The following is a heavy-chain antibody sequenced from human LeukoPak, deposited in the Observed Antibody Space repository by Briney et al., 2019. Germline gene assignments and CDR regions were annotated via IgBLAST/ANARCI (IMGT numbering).Heavy chain of an antibody. CDR1: GESISGFY. V-gene: IGHV4-59*01. J-gene: IGHJ6*03. D-gene: IGHD4-17*01. CDR3: ARGATVTYYYYYYMDV. Sequence: SETLSLTCTVSGESISGFYWTWIRQPPGKGLEWIGYIYYSGSTNYNPSLKSRVTISVDTSKNQFSLKLSSVTAADTAVYYCARGATVTYYYYYYMDVWGKGTTVTVSS. CDR2: IYYSGST.